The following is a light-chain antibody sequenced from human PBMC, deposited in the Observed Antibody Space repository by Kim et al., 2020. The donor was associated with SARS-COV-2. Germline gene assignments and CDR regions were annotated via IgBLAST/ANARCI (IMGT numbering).Light chain of an antibody. CDR3: HQYSSYPRT. CDR2: AAS. Sequence: ASVGDRVTITGRASKDIRSNLAWFQQKPGRAPKSLIYAASSLQSGAPSRFSGGGSETEFTLTISSLQAEDSATYYCHQYSSYPRTFGQGTKVDIK. CDR1: KDIRSN. V-gene: IGKV1-16*01. J-gene: IGKJ1*01.